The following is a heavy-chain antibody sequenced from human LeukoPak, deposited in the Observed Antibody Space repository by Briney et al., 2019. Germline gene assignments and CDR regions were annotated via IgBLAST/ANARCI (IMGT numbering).Heavy chain of an antibody. V-gene: IGHV3-15*01. CDR3: TTDGGMYNWNDVVY. J-gene: IGHJ4*02. CDR1: GFTLYNAW. CDR2: IKRKTDGRTT. D-gene: IGHD1-1*01. Sequence: GGSLRLSCAPSGFTLYNAWKSCVRAAPGRGLEWVGHIKRKTDGRTTDYAAPVKGRFTISRDDSKNTLFLQMNSLKPEDTAVYYCTTDGGMYNWNDVVYWGQGTLVTVSS.